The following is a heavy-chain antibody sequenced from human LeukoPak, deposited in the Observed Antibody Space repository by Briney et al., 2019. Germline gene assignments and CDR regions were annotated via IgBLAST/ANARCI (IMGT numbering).Heavy chain of an antibody. J-gene: IGHJ4*02. Sequence: GRSLRLSCAASGFTFSSYVIHWVRQAPGKGLQWVAIISSDGSDKYYAASVKGRFTTFRDNSKTTLYLQMNSLRAEDTAVYYCARDTGGIVGATTIDYWGQGTLVTVSS. V-gene: IGHV3-30*01. D-gene: IGHD1-26*01. CDR2: ISSDGSDK. CDR3: ARDTGGIVGATTIDY. CDR1: GFTFSSYV.